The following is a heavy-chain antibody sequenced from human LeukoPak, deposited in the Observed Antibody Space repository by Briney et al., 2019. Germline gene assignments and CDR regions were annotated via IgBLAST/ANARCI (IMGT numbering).Heavy chain of an antibody. J-gene: IGHJ6*02. V-gene: IGHV5-51*01. Sequence: GESLKISCKGSEYSFNNDWIAWVRQMPGKGLEWMGIIYPGDSDTRYSPSFQGQVTISADKSINTAYLQWSSLKASDTAMYYCARHGSTVSGGAYYYYGMDVWGQGTTVTVSS. D-gene: IGHD4-17*01. CDR1: EYSFNNDW. CDR3: ARHGSTVSGGAYYYYGMDV. CDR2: IYPGDSDT.